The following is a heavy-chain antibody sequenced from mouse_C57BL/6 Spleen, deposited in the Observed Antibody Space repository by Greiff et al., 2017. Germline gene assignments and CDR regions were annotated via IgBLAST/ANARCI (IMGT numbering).Heavy chain of an antibody. Sequence: EVHLVESGEGLVKPGGSLKLSCAASGFTFSSYAMSWVRQTPEKRLEWVAYISSGGDYIYYADTVKGRFTISRDNARNTLYLQMSSLKSEDTAMYYCTRRDSNYLYYYAMDYWGQGTSVTVSS. J-gene: IGHJ4*01. V-gene: IGHV5-9-1*02. CDR3: TRRDSNYLYYYAMDY. CDR1: GFTFSSYA. CDR2: ISSGGDYI. D-gene: IGHD2-5*01.